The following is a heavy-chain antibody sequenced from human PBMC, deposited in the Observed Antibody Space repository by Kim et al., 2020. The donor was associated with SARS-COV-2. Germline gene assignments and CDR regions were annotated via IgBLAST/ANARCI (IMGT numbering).Heavy chain of an antibody. J-gene: IGHJ4*02. Sequence: SETLSLTCAVYGGSFSGYYWSWIRQPPGKGLEWIGEINHSGSTNYNPSLKSRVTISVDTSKNQFSLKLSSVTAADTAVYYCARGYGSGSYHPSDYWGQGTLVTVSS. CDR2: INHSGST. CDR3: ARGYGSGSYHPSDY. CDR1: GGSFSGYY. V-gene: IGHV4-34*01. D-gene: IGHD3-10*01.